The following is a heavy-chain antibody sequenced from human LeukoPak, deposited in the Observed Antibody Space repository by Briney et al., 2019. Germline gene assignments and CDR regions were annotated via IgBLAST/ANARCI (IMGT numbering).Heavy chain of an antibody. J-gene: IGHJ4*02. D-gene: IGHD5-18*01. CDR3: VKGGRGYSYGPPMGY. V-gene: IGHV3-64D*06. Sequence: GGSLRLSCSASGFTFSSYAMHWVRQAPGKGLEYVSAISSNGGSTNYADSVKGRFTISRDNSKNTLYLQMSSLRAEDTAVYYCVKGGRGYSYGPPMGYWGQGTLVTVSS. CDR2: ISSNGGST. CDR1: GFTFSSYA.